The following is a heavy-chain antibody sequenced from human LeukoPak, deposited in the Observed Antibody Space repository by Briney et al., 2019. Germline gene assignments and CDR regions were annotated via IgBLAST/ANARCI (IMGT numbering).Heavy chain of an antibody. CDR2: IHYSGST. D-gene: IGHD3-22*01. V-gene: IGHV4-31*03. CDR3: ARYYYDSSGYYSYYFDY. J-gene: IGHJ4*02. CDR1: GASISSGVYY. Sequence: SETLSLTCTVSGASISSGVYYWSWIRQHPEKGLEWIGFIHYSGSTYYSPSLESRTTISVDTSKHQFSLKLSAVTAADTAVYYCARYYYDSSGYYSYYFDYWGQGTLVTVSS.